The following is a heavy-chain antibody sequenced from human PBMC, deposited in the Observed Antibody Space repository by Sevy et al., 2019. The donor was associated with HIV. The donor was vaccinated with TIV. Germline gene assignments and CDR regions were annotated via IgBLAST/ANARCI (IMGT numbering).Heavy chain of an antibody. V-gene: IGHV3-30*02. CDR3: ARVFSSYYFDY. CDR1: GFTFGSYG. Sequence: GGPLRLSCAASGFTFGSYGMHWVRQAPGKGLEWVAYISYDRSDKNYGDSVKDRFTISRDNSKNTVYLQMNSLRAEDTAMYYCARVFSSYYFDYWGQGTLVTVSS. J-gene: IGHJ4*02. CDR2: ISYDRSDK.